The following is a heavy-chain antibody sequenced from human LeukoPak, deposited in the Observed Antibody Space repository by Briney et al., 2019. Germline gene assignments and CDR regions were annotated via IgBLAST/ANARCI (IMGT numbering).Heavy chain of an antibody. Sequence: GGSLRLSCAASGFTFGNYWMHWVRQAPGEGLAWVSRVSVDGSHASYAVSVKGRFTISRDNAKNTLYLQMNSLGAEDTAVFYCGRGISGVPPAIDCWGQGTLVTVSS. CDR3: GRGISGVPPAIDC. CDR1: GFTFGNYW. V-gene: IGHV3-74*01. D-gene: IGHD2-8*01. J-gene: IGHJ4*02. CDR2: VSVDGSHA.